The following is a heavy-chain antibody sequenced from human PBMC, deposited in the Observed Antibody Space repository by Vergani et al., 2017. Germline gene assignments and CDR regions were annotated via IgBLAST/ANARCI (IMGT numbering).Heavy chain of an antibody. V-gene: IGHV3-64*01. J-gene: IGHJ4*02. CDR2: ISSNGGST. D-gene: IGHD3-3*01. Sequence: EVQLVESGGGLVQPGGSLRLSCAASGFTFSSYAMHWVRQAPGKGLEYVSAISSNGGSTYYANSVKGRFTISRDNSKNTLYLQMGSLRAEDMAVYYCAREGLHGSGPDYWGQGTLVTVSS. CDR1: GFTFSSYA. CDR3: AREGLHGSGPDY.